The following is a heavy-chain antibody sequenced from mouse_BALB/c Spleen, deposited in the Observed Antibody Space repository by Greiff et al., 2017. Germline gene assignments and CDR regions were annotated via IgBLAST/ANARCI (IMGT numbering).Heavy chain of an antibody. V-gene: IGHV5-6-2*01. D-gene: IGHD2-10*02. CDR2: INSNGGST. Sequence: DVHLVESGGGLVKLGGSLKLSCAASGFTFSSYYMSWVRQTPEKRLELVAAINSNGGSTYYPDTVKGRFTISRDNAKNTLYLQMSSLKSEDTALYYCARRYESHFDYWGQGTTLTVSS. CDR3: ARRYESHFDY. J-gene: IGHJ2*01. CDR1: GFTFSSYY.